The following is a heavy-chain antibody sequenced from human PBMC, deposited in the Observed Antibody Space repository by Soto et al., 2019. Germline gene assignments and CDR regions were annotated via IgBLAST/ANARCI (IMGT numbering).Heavy chain of an antibody. CDR1: GGSISSGGYY. V-gene: IGHV4-31*03. D-gene: IGHD2-2*01. J-gene: IGHJ4*02. CDR3: ARVAPGVKVPAAMWVFDY. Sequence: SETLSLTCTVSGGSISSGGYYWSWIRQHPGKGLEWIGYIYYSGSTYYNPSLKSRVTISVDTSKNQFSLKLSSVTAADTAVYYCARVAPGVKVPAAMWVFDYWGQGTLVTVSS. CDR2: IYYSGST.